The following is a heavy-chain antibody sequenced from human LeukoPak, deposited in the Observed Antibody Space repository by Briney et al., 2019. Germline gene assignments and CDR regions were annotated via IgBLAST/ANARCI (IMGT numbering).Heavy chain of an antibody. J-gene: IGHJ4*02. V-gene: IGHV1-2*02. CDR3: ARGPYSSGWYGPVDY. CDR1: GYTFTGYY. CDR2: INHNSGGT. Sequence: ASLNVSCKASGYTFTGYYMHWVRPAPGQGLEWMGWINHNSGGTNYAQKFQGRVTMTRDTSISTAYMELSRLRSDDTAVYYYARGPYSSGWYGPVDYWGQGTLVTVSS. D-gene: IGHD6-19*01.